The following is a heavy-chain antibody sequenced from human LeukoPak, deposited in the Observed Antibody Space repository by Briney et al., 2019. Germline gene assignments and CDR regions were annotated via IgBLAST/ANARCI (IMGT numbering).Heavy chain of an antibody. CDR1: GFTFSSYG. CDR2: TSYDGSSK. D-gene: IGHD4-17*01. J-gene: IGHJ5*02. V-gene: IGHV3-30*18. CDR3: AKDPARVTTPYNWFDP. Sequence: PGRSLRLSCAASGFTFSSYGMHWVRQAPGKGLEWVAVTSYDGSSKNYADSVKGRFTVSRDNPKNTLYLQMNSLRAEDTAVYYCAKDPARVTTPYNWFDPWGQGTLVTASS.